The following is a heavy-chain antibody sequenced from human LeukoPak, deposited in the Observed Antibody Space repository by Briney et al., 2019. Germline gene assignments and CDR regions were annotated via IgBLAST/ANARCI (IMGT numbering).Heavy chain of an antibody. J-gene: IGHJ4*02. CDR2: IRSKAYGGTT. CDR1: GFTFCDYA. CDR3: TRDEVTIFGVLPSGY. D-gene: IGHD3-3*01. Sequence: GGSLRLSCTASGFTFCDYAMSWFRQAPGKGLEWVGFIRSKAYGGTTEYAASVKGRFTISRDDSKNIAYLQMNSLKTEDTAVYYCTRDEVTIFGVLPSGYWGRGTLVTVSS. V-gene: IGHV3-49*03.